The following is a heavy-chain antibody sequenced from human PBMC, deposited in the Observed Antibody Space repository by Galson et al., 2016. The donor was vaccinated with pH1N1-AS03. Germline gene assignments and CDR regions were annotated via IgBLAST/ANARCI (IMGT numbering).Heavy chain of an antibody. Sequence: SLRPSCATSGFTFSSYGMTWVRQAPGKGLEWVSSISVTGGSTYYADSVKGRFTISRDHSKNTLYLQMSSLRAEDTAVYYCAKDRSSWPPGWGSVDSWGQGTLVTVSS. J-gene: IGHJ4*02. CDR3: AKDRSSWPPGWGSVDS. V-gene: IGHV3-23*01. D-gene: IGHD6-13*01. CDR1: GFTFSSYG. CDR2: ISVTGGST.